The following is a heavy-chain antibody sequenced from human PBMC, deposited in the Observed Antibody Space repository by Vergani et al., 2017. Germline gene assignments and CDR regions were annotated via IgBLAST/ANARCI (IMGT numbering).Heavy chain of an antibody. Sequence: EVPLLESGGGLVQPPASLPLSSPPSFFPFTTSSLRFFRPAPGNGLALVSPFRGIGGSTYYADSVKGRFTISRDNSKNTLYLQMNSLRAEDTAVYYCAKDRAYYGSGKGWFDPWGQGTLVTVSS. D-gene: IGHD3-10*01. CDR2: FRGIGGST. CDR1: FFPFTTSS. V-gene: IGHV3-23*01. J-gene: IGHJ5*02. CDR3: AKDRAYYGSGKGWFDP.